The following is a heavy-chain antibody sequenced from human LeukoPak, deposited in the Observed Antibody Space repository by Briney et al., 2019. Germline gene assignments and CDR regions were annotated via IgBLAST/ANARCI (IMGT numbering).Heavy chain of an antibody. Sequence: SETLSLTCAVYGGSFSGYYWSWLRQPPGKGLEWIGYIYQSGSTDYNPSLKSRVTISVDRSKNQFSLKLSSVTAADTAVYYCARDSPDYGVDVWGQGTTVTVSS. CDR2: IYQSGST. CDR3: ARDSPDYGVDV. J-gene: IGHJ6*02. V-gene: IGHV4-34*01. CDR1: GGSFSGYY.